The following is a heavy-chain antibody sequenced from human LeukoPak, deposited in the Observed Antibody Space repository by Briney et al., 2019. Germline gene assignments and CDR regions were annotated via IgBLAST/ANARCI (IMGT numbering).Heavy chain of an antibody. J-gene: IGHJ3*02. CDR3: ARNKRADI. CDR2: IKQDGSGK. Sequence: PGGSLRLSCAASGFSFSDYWMSWVRQAPGKGLEWVANIKQDGSGKNYVDSVKGRFTISRDNAKNSLSLQMISLRAEDTAVYYCARNKRADIWGQGTMVTVSS. D-gene: IGHD1/OR15-1a*01. CDR1: GFSFSDYW. V-gene: IGHV3-7*01.